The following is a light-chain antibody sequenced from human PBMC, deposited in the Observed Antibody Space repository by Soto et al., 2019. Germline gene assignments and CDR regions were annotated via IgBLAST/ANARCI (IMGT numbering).Light chain of an antibody. Sequence: QLVLTQSPSASASLGASVKLTCTLSSGHSSYAIAWHQQQPEKGPRYLMKVNGDGSHFKGDGIPDRFSGSTSGAERYLTISSLQSEDEADYYCQTWGTGIRVFGGGTQLTVL. CDR1: SGHSSYA. CDR3: QTWGTGIRV. CDR2: VNGDGSH. V-gene: IGLV4-69*01. J-gene: IGLJ2*01.